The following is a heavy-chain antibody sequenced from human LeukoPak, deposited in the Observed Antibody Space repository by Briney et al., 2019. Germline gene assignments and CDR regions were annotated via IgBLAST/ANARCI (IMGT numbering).Heavy chain of an antibody. CDR2: IYTSGST. J-gene: IGHJ3*02. CDR3: ARVGYSGYDYRGAFDI. Sequence: SETLSLTCTVSGGSISSYYWSWIRQPAGKGLEWIGRIYTSGSTNYNPSLKSRVTISVDTSKNQFSLKLSSVTAADTAVYYCARVGYSGYDYRGAFDIWGQGTMVTVSS. CDR1: GGSISSYY. V-gene: IGHV4-4*07. D-gene: IGHD5-12*01.